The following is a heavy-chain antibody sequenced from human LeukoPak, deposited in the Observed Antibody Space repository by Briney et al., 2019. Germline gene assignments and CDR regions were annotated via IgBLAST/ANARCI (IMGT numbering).Heavy chain of an antibody. Sequence: GASVKVSCKASGYTFTGDYMHWVRQAPGQGLEWMGWINPNSGGTDYAQKFQGRVTMTRDTSISTAYMEVSRLRSDDTAVYYCARDYYDSSGYARFDPWGQGTLVTVSS. CDR3: ARDYYDSSGYARFDP. CDR2: INPNSGGT. CDR1: GYTFTGDY. J-gene: IGHJ5*02. V-gene: IGHV1-2*02. D-gene: IGHD3-22*01.